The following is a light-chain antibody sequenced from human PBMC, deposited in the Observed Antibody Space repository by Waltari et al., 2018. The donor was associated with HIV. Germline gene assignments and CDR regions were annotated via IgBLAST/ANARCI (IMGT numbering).Light chain of an antibody. V-gene: IGKV4-1*01. CDR2: WVT. Sequence: DVVMTQSPDALKGSLGERVTIKCKSSQSVFSNSNKKSYLAWYQQRPGQTPNLLVYWVTTRVSGVPARFSGSGSGTDFTLTINNLQAEDAAIYYCQQYYMTPPTFGQGTKVEI. CDR1: QSVFSNSNKKSY. CDR3: QQYYMTPPT. J-gene: IGKJ1*01.